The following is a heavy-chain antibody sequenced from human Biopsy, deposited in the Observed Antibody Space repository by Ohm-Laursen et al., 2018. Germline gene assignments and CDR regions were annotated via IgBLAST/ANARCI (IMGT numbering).Heavy chain of an antibody. CDR2: IYYSGTT. J-gene: IGHJ4*01. CDR3: ARDDAVTVIRGLYY. Sequence: TLSLTCTVSGGSISSYYWNWIRQPPGKGLEWIGYIYYSGTTDYSPSLKSRVTISIDKSKNQFFLKLSSVTAEDTAAYYCARDDAVTVIRGLYYWGQGALATVSS. CDR1: GGSISSYY. D-gene: IGHD2-21*02. V-gene: IGHV4-59*01.